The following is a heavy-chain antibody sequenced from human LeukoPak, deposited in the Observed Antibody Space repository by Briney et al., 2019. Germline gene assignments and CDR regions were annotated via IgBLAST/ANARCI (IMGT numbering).Heavy chain of an antibody. CDR2: TYYRSTWYN. Sequence: SQTLSLTCAISGDSVSSNSVTWNWIRQSPSRGLEWLGRTYYRSTWYNDYAVSVRGRITVNPDTSKNQFPLHLNSVTPEDTAVYYCARRLTQYDCFDPWGQGILVTVSS. V-gene: IGHV6-1*01. D-gene: IGHD2-2*01. J-gene: IGHJ5*02. CDR1: GDSVSSNSVT. CDR3: ARRLTQYDCFDP.